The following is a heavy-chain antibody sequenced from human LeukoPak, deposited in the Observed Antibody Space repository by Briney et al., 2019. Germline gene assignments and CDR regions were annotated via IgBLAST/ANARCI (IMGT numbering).Heavy chain of an antibody. CDR1: AGSISNNY. Sequence: PSETLSLTCTVFAGSISNNYWGWIRQPPGKGLEWNGYIYYSGSADYNPSLKSRVTISVDASKNQFSLKLSSVTAADAAVYYCARQYGGFPNWFDPWGQGAMVTVSS. CDR2: IYYSGSA. V-gene: IGHV4-59*08. CDR3: ARQYGGFPNWFDP. J-gene: IGHJ5*02. D-gene: IGHD5-12*01.